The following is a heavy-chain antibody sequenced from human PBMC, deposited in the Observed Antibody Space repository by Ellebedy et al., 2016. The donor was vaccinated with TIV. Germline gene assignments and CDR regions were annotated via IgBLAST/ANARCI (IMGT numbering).Heavy chain of an antibody. D-gene: IGHD1-1*01. CDR2: VIPMFGIA. V-gene: IGHV1-69*04. J-gene: IGHJ5*02. Sequence: AASVKVSCKASGGTFNNSAISWVRQAPGQGLEWIGRVIPMFGIANFAQHFQDRVTITADKSTSTAYMELSSLTSEDTAVYYCAAGNDGGWFDPWGQGTLVTVSS. CDR1: GGTFNNSA. CDR3: AAGNDGGWFDP.